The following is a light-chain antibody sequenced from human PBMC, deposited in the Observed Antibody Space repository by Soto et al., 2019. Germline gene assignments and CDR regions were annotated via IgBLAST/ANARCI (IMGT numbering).Light chain of an antibody. J-gene: IGLJ7*01. Sequence: QSALTQPASVSGSPGQSITISCTGTSSDVGSYNLVSWYQQHPGKAPKLMIYEGSKRPSGVSNRFSGSKPGNTASLTISGLQAEDEADYYCCSYAGVAVFGGGTQLTVL. CDR1: SSDVGSYNL. V-gene: IGLV2-23*01. CDR2: EGS. CDR3: CSYAGVAV.